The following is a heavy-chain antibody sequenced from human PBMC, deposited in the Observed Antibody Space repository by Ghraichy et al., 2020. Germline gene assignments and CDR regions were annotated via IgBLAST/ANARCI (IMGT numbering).Heavy chain of an antibody. CDR1: GFTFTSSA. CDR3: AVVTRGSGISSFDY. Sequence: SVKVSCKASGFTFTSSAMQWVRQARGQRLEWIGWIVVGSGNTNYAQKFQERVTITRDMSTSTAYMELSSLRSEDTAVYYCAVVTRGSGISSFDYWGQGTLVTVSS. J-gene: IGHJ4*02. V-gene: IGHV1-58*02. CDR2: IVVGSGNT. D-gene: IGHD3-10*01.